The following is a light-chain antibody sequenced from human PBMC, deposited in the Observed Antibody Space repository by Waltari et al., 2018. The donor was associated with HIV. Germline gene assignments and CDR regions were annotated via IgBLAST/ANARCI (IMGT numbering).Light chain of an antibody. CDR2: EVS. CDR3: ISYTTSSVV. Sequence: QSALTQPASVSGSPGQSITISCTGTSSGVGGYNYVSWYQQHPGKAPKLVIYEVSNRPSGVSDRFSGSKSGNTASLTISGLQAEDEADYYCISYTTSSVVFGGGTKLTVL. J-gene: IGLJ2*01. V-gene: IGLV2-14*01. CDR1: SSGVGGYNY.